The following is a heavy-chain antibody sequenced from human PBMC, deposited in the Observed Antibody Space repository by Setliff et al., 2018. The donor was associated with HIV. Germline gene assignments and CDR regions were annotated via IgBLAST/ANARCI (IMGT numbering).Heavy chain of an antibody. Sequence: SETLSLTCTVYGGSFSNYYTNWIRQPPGKGLEWIGELSPSGTTRSNPSLQSRVTTSLDTSNNQFSLKLTSVTAADTAMYYCASFFVTTVTNQDYWGQGTPVTVSS. V-gene: IGHV4-34*01. CDR3: ASFFVTTVTNQDY. CDR2: LSPSGTT. D-gene: IGHD4-17*01. J-gene: IGHJ4*02. CDR1: GGSFSNYY.